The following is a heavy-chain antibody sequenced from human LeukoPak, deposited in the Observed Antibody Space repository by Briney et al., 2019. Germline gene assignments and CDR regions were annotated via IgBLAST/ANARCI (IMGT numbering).Heavy chain of an antibody. D-gene: IGHD1-26*01. CDR2: IKQDGSEK. CDR1: GFTFSSYW. CDR3: ASLTLGAIRTISYAFDL. J-gene: IGHJ3*01. Sequence: GGSLRLSCAASGFTFSSYWMSWVRQAPGKGLEWVANIKQDGSEKYYVDSVKGRFTISRDNAKNSLYLQMNSLRPEDTAMYYCASLTLGAIRTISYAFDLWGQGTMVTV. V-gene: IGHV3-7*01.